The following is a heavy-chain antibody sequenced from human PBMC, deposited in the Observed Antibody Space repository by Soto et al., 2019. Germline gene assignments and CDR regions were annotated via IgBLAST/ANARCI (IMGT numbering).Heavy chain of an antibody. V-gene: IGHV4-39*01. CDR2: IYYSGST. Sequence: PSETLSLTCTVSGGSISSSSYYWGWIRQPPGKGLEWLGSIYYSGSTYYNPSLKSRVTISVDTSKNQFSLKLSSVTAADTAVYYCARHANYYDILTGYYPTSNFDYWGQGTLVTVSS. J-gene: IGHJ4*02. CDR3: ARHANYYDILTGYYPTSNFDY. CDR1: GGSISSSSYY. D-gene: IGHD3-9*01.